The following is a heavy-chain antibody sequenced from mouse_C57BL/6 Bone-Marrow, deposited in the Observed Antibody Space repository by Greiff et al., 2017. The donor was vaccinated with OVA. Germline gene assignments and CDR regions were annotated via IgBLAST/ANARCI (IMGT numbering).Heavy chain of an antibody. J-gene: IGHJ2*01. D-gene: IGHD4-1*01. CDR2: IYPGDGDT. V-gene: IGHV1-82*01. CDR3: AITGTRFDY. Sequence: QVQLQQSGPELVKPGASVKISCKASGYAFRSSWMNWVKQRPGQGLEWIGRIYPGDGDTNYNGKFKGKATLTADKSSSTAYMQLSSLTSEDSAVYFCAITGTRFDYWGQGTTLTVSS. CDR1: GYAFRSSW.